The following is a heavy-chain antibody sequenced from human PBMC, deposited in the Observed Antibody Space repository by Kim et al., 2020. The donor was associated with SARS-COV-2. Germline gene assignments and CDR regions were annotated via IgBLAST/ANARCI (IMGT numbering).Heavy chain of an antibody. V-gene: IGHV3-21*01. Sequence: GGSLRLSCAASGFAFRSYSMNWVRQAPGKGLEWVSSISGSNDDIYYADSVKGRFTISRDNGKNSLYLQLNSLRAEDTAVYYCARDKLYGKLLVFSDYWG. CDR3: ARDKLYGKLLVFSDY. J-gene: IGHJ4*01. CDR1: GFAFRSYS. D-gene: IGHD2-8*01. CDR2: ISGSNDDI.